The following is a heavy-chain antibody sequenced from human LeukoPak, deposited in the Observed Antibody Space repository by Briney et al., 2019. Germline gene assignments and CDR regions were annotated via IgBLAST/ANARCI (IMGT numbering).Heavy chain of an antibody. CDR1: GFTVSSNY. J-gene: IGHJ6*04. CDR2: IYSGGST. V-gene: IGHV3-53*01. Sequence: GGSLRLSCAASGFTVSSNYMSWVRQAPGKGLEWVSVIYSGGSTYYADSVKGRFTISRDNSKNTLYLQMNSLRAEDTAVYYCASADLFRYYYGMDVWGKGTTVTVSS. CDR3: ASADLFRYYYGMDV. D-gene: IGHD3-3*01.